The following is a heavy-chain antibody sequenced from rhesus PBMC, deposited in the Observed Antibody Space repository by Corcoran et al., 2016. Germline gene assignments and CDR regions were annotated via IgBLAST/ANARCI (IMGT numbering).Heavy chain of an antibody. CDR1: GPSISSYW. V-gene: IGHV4-80*01. Sequence: QVQLQESGPGLVKPSETLSLTCAVSGPSISSYWWHWIRQPPGKGLEWIGEINGNSGSTNYTPSLKSRVTISKDASKNQFSLKLSSVTAADTAVYYCARDGSSGWSGFDYWGQGVLVTVSS. D-gene: IGHD6S26*01. CDR3: ARDGSSGWSGFDY. CDR2: INGNSGST. J-gene: IGHJ4*01.